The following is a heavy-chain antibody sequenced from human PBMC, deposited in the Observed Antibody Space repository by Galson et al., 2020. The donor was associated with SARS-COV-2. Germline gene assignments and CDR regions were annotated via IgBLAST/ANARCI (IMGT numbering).Heavy chain of an antibody. D-gene: IGHD3-10*01. CDR1: GFTFSSFE. J-gene: IGHJ4*02. Sequence: GESLKISCAASGFTFSSFEVNWVRQAPGKGLEWVSYISSSGRTIYYADSVKGRFTTSRDNAKNSLYLQMNSLRAEDTAVYYCARNDYFGVPYFDYWGQGTLVTVSS. CDR3: ARNDYFGVPYFDY. CDR2: ISSSGRTI. V-gene: IGHV3-48*03.